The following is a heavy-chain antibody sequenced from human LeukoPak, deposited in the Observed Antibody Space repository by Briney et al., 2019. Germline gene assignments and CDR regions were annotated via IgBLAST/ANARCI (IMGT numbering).Heavy chain of an antibody. D-gene: IGHD3-10*01. Sequence: PGGSLRLSCAASGFTFSNYAMSWVRQVPGRGLEWVSTISSRGDSTYDADSVKGRFAISRDNSKNSLYLQMNSVGAEDTAVYYCAKELISGRPYYFDYWGQGTLVTVSS. V-gene: IGHV3-23*01. CDR2: ISSRGDST. CDR1: GFTFSNYA. CDR3: AKELISGRPYYFDY. J-gene: IGHJ4*02.